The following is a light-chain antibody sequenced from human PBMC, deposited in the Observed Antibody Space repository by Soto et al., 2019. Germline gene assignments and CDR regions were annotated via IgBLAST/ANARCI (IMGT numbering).Light chain of an antibody. J-gene: IGKJ3*01. CDR3: QQRSNWLFT. CDR2: DAS. V-gene: IGKV3-11*01. Sequence: EIVLTQSPATLSLSPGERATLSCRASQSVGSYLAWHQQKPGQAPRLLLYDASNRATGIPARFSGSGSGTDFTLTISSLEPEDFAVYYCQQRSNWLFTFGPGTKVDIK. CDR1: QSVGSY.